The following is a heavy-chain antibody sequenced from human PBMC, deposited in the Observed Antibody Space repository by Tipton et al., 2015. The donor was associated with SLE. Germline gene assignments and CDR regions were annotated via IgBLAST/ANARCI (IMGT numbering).Heavy chain of an antibody. Sequence: TLSLTCTVSGGSISSSSYYWGWIRQPPGKGLEWIGSIYYSGSTYYNPSLKSRVTISVDTSKNQFSLKLSSVTAADTAVYYCASVLYCSGGSCFLLNYWGQGTLVTVSS. V-gene: IGHV4-39*07. CDR3: ASVLYCSGGSCFLLNY. CDR2: IYYSGST. CDR1: GGSISSSSYY. D-gene: IGHD2-15*01. J-gene: IGHJ4*02.